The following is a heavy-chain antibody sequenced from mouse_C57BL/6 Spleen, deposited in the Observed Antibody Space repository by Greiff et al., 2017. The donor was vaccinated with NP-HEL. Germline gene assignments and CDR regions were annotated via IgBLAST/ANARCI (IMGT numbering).Heavy chain of an antibody. V-gene: IGHV1-34*01. CDR1: GYTFTDYY. Sequence: VQLKQSGPELVKPGASVKMSCKASGYTFTDYYMHWVKQSHGKSLEWIGYIYPNNGGNGYNQKFKGKATLTVDKYSSQAYMEPRSLTSEDSAVYYCASDRYDFDGGAWFAYWGQGTLVTVSA. CDR2: IYPNNGGN. CDR3: ASDRYDFDGGAWFAY. D-gene: IGHD2-12*01. J-gene: IGHJ3*01.